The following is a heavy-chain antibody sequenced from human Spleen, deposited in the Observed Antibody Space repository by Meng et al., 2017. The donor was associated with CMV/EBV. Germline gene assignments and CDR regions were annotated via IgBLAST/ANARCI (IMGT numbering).Heavy chain of an antibody. CDR1: GGSISSYY. D-gene: IGHD3-3*01. V-gene: IGHV4-59*12. J-gene: IGHJ2*01. CDR2: IYYSGST. CDR3: ARKGITIFGVARWYFDL. Sequence: SETLSLTCTVSGGSISSYYWSWIRQPPGKGLEWIGYIYYSGSTNYNPSLKSRVTISVDTSKNQFSLKLNSVTAADTAVYYCARKGITIFGVARWYFDLWGRGTLVTVSS.